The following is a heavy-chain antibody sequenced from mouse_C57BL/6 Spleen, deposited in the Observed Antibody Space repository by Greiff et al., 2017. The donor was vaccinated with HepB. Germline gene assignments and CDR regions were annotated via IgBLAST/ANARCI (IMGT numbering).Heavy chain of an antibody. V-gene: IGHV1-5*01. CDR1: GYTFTSYW. CDR3: TPITTVVDFDY. Sequence: DVHLVESGTVLARPGASVKMSCKTSGYTFTSYWMHWVKQRPGQGLEWIGAIYPGNSDTSYNQKFKGKAKLTAVTSASTAYMELSSLTNEDSAVYYCTPITTVVDFDYWGQGTTLTVSS. J-gene: IGHJ2*01. CDR2: IYPGNSDT. D-gene: IGHD1-1*01.